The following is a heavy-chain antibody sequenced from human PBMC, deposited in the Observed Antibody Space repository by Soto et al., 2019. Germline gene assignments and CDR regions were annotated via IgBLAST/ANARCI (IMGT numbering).Heavy chain of an antibody. Sequence: SDTLSLTCTVSGGPISSYYWSWIRQPPGKGLEWIGYIYYSGSTNYNPSLKSRVTISVDTSKNQFSLKLSSVTAADTAVYYCARDRIAAAGMRYYYYYGMDVWGQGTTVTVSS. J-gene: IGHJ6*02. D-gene: IGHD6-13*01. CDR3: ARDRIAAAGMRYYYYYGMDV. V-gene: IGHV4-59*01. CDR2: IYYSGST. CDR1: GGPISSYY.